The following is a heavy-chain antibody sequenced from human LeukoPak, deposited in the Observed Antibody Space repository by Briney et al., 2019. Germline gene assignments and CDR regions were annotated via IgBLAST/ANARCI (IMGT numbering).Heavy chain of an antibody. Sequence: SETLSLTSTVSGGSISSYYWSWMRQPAGKGLEWSGRIYTSGSTNYNHSLKSRVTMSVDTSKNQSSLKLSSVTAADTAVYYCARDEVIGRSRVFDYWGQGTLVTVSS. D-gene: IGHD2-21*01. J-gene: IGHJ4*02. CDR1: GGSISSYY. V-gene: IGHV4-4*07. CDR2: IYTSGST. CDR3: ARDEVIGRSRVFDY.